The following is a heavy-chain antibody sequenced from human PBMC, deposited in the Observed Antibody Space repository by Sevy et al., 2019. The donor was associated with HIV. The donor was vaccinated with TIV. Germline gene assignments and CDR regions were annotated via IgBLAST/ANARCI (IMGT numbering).Heavy chain of an antibody. V-gene: IGHV3-53*01. CDR1: GFTVSSNY. Sequence: GGSLRLSCAASGFTVSSNYMSWVRQAPGKGLEWVSVIYSGGSTYYADSVKGRFTISRDTSKNTLYLQMNSLRAEDTAVSYWAGGPRGGIAAGKAGGFDYWGQGTLVTVSS. CDR3: AGGPRGGIAAGKAGGFDY. CDR2: IYSGGST. J-gene: IGHJ4*02. D-gene: IGHD6-13*01.